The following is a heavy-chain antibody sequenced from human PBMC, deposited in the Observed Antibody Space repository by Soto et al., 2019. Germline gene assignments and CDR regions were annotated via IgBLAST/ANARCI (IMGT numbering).Heavy chain of an antibody. Sequence: GGSLRLSCAASGFTFSSYSMNWVRQAPGKGLEWVSSISSSSSYIYYADSVKGRFTISRDNAKNSLYLQMNSLRAEDTAVYYCARGGNWNDGYDAFDIWGQGTMVTVSS. CDR3: ARGGNWNDGYDAFDI. V-gene: IGHV3-21*01. D-gene: IGHD1-1*01. CDR2: ISSSSSYI. CDR1: GFTFSSYS. J-gene: IGHJ3*02.